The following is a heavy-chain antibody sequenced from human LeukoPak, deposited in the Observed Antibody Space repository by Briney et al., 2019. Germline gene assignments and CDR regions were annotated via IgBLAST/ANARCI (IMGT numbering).Heavy chain of an antibody. V-gene: IGHV3-33*06. D-gene: IGHD6-19*01. CDR2: IWYDGSNK. J-gene: IGHJ4*02. Sequence: GGSLRLSCAASGFTFSSYGMHWVRQAPGKGLEWVAVIWYDGSNKYYADSVKSRFTISRDNSKNTLYLQMNSLRAEDTAAYYCAKELGSGWSLRGLDYWGQGTLVTVSS. CDR3: AKELGSGWSLRGLDY. CDR1: GFTFSSYG.